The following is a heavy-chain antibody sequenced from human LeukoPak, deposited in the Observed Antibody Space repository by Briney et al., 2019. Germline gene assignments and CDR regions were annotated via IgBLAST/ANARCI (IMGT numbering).Heavy chain of an antibody. J-gene: IGHJ5*02. Sequence: SETLSLTCTVSGGSISSSSYYWGWLRQPPGKGLEWVGSIYYSGSTYYNPSLKSRVTISVDTSKNQFSLKLSSVTAADTAVYYCARVGGPWTTVNRGWFDHWGQGTLVTVSS. CDR1: GGSISSSSYY. CDR2: IYYSGST. D-gene: IGHD4-17*01. V-gene: IGHV4-39*01. CDR3: ARVGGPWTTVNRGWFDH.